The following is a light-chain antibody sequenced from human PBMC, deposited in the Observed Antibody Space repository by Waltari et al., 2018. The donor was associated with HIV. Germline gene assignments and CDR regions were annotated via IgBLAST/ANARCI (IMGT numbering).Light chain of an antibody. CDR3: QQYNNWPPWT. CDR2: GAS. J-gene: IGKJ1*01. Sequence: EIVMTQSPATLSVSPGERVTLSCRASQSITTKLAWYQQTPGQAPSRLIYGASTRAPGIPDRFSGSGSGTEFTLTISSLQSEDFAIYYCQQYNNWPPWTFGQGTKVEI. CDR1: QSITTK. V-gene: IGKV3-15*01.